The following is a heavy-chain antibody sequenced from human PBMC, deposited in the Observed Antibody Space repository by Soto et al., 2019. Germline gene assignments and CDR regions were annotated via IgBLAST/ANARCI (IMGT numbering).Heavy chain of an antibody. J-gene: IGHJ2*01. Sequence: EVQLLESGGGLVQPGGSLRLSCAASGFTFSSYAMSWVRQAPGKGLEWVSAISGSGGSTYYADSVKGRFTISRDNSNTTLYMQMNSLRAEDTAVYYCAKTLIDYILTGYQGYFDLWGRGTLVTVSS. CDR3: AKTLIDYILTGYQGYFDL. CDR2: ISGSGGST. D-gene: IGHD3-9*01. CDR1: GFTFSSYA. V-gene: IGHV3-23*01.